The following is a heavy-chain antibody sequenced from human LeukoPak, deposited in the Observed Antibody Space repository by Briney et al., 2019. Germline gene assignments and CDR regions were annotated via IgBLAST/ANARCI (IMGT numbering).Heavy chain of an antibody. CDR3: TRDPRLLDY. CDR1: GFTFSVHY. CDR2: INGGGDVI. Sequence: GGSLRFSCGASGFTFSVHYMSWIRQAPGKGLELVAYINGGGDVITYADSVKGRFTISRDNAKNSLYLQMNSLRDEDTAVYYCTRDPRLLDYWGQGTLVSVSS. V-gene: IGHV3-11*01. J-gene: IGHJ4*02.